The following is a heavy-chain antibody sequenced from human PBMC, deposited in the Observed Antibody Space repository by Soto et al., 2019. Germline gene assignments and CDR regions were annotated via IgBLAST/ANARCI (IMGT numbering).Heavy chain of an antibody. D-gene: IGHD3-10*01. J-gene: IGHJ4*02. CDR2: IYHSGST. CDR1: GYSISSGYY. Sequence: SETLSLTCAVSGYSISSGYYWGWIRQPPGKGLEWIGSIYHSGSTYYNPSLKSRVTISVDTSKNQFSLKLGSVTAADTAVYYCATNYGSGSYYTEPFDYWGQGTLVTVSS. V-gene: IGHV4-38-2*01. CDR3: ATNYGSGSYYTEPFDY.